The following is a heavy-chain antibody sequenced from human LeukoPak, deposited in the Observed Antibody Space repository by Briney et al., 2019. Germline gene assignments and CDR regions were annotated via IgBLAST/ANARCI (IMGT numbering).Heavy chain of an antibody. D-gene: IGHD2-21*02. CDR1: GFTVSSNY. CDR2: IYSGGTT. CDR3: ARYCGGDCSRRWFDP. V-gene: IGHV3-53*01. J-gene: IGHJ5*02. Sequence: GGSLRLSCAASGFTVSSNYMSWVRQAPGKGLEWVSVIYSGGTTYYADSVKGRFTISRDDSKNTLYLQMNSLRADDTAVYYCARYCGGDCSRRWFDPWGQGALVTVSS.